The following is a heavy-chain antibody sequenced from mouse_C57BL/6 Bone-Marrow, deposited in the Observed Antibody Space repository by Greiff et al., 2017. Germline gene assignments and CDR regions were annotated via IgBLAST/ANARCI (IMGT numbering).Heavy chain of an antibody. CDR3: ARVVHYYGSSYDYFDY. D-gene: IGHD1-1*01. CDR2: NDPSDSYT. Sequence: QVQLKQPGAELVRPGTSVKLSCKASGYTFTSYWMHWVKQRPGQGLEWIGVNDPSDSYTNYNQKFKGKATLTVDTSSSTAYMQLSSLTSEDSAVYYCARVVHYYGSSYDYFDYWGQGTTLTVSS. J-gene: IGHJ2*01. V-gene: IGHV1-59*01. CDR1: GYTFTSYW.